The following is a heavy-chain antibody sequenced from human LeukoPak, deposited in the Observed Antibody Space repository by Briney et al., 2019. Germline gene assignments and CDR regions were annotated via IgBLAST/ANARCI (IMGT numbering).Heavy chain of an antibody. D-gene: IGHD3-3*01. CDR3: VRGSFWDGYYYYYYMDV. Sequence: GGSLRLSCAASGFTFSSYAMSWVRQAPGKGLEGVSAISGSGGSTYYADSVKGRFTISRDNSKNTLYLQMNSLRAEDTAVYYCVRGSFWDGYYYYYYMDVWGKGTTVTVSS. J-gene: IGHJ6*03. V-gene: IGHV3-23*01. CDR2: ISGSGGST. CDR1: GFTFSSYA.